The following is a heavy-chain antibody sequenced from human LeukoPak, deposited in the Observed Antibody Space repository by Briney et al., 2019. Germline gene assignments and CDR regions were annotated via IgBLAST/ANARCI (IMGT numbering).Heavy chain of an antibody. J-gene: IGHJ6*02. Sequence: GGSLRLSCIASGFTFGDHAMSWVRQAPGKGLEWVSGISWNSGSIGYADSVKGRFTISRDNAKNSLYLQMNSLRAEDTALYYCAKDIMGILYSPMDVWGQGTTVTVSS. CDR2: ISWNSGSI. CDR1: GFTFGDHA. CDR3: AKDIMGILYSPMDV. D-gene: IGHD5-18*01. V-gene: IGHV3-9*01.